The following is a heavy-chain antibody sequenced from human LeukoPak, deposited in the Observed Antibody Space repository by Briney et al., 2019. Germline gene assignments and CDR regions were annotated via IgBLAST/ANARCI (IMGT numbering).Heavy chain of an antibody. CDR1: GFTFSTYS. J-gene: IGHJ3*02. V-gene: IGHV3-21*01. CDR3: ATELEEAFDI. CDR2: ICGSSSSI. D-gene: IGHD3-3*01. Sequence: GGSLRLSCAASGFTFSTYSMNWVRQAPGEGLEWVSSICGSSSSIYYADSVKGRFTISRDNAMNSLYMQMNRLRAEDAAGYYCATELEEAFDIWGQGTMVTVSS.